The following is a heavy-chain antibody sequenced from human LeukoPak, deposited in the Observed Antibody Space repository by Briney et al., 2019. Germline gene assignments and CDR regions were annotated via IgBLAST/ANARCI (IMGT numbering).Heavy chain of an antibody. D-gene: IGHD4-11*01. V-gene: IGHV4-4*07. CDR1: GGSISSYY. Sequence: PSETLSLTCTVSGGSISSYYWSWIRQPAGQGLEWVGRIYPSGSTNYNPSLKSRVTMSVDTSKNQFSLRLNSVTAADTAMYYRAKERGYSNYVRVFDFWGQGTMVTVSS. CDR3: AKERGYSNYVRVFDF. J-gene: IGHJ3*01. CDR2: IYPSGST.